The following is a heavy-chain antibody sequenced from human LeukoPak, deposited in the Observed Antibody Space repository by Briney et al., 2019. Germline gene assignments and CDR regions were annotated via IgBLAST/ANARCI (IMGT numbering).Heavy chain of an antibody. CDR1: GYTFTSYG. V-gene: IGHV1-18*01. CDR2: ISAYNGNT. J-gene: IGHJ4*02. D-gene: IGHD2-2*01. CDR3: ARSQGYCSSTSCERLGY. Sequence: ASVKVSCKASGYTFTSYGISWVRQAPGQGLEWMGWISAYNGNTNYAQKLQGRVTMTTDTSTSTAYMELRSLRSDDTAVYYCARSQGYCSSTSCERLGYWGQGTLVTVSS.